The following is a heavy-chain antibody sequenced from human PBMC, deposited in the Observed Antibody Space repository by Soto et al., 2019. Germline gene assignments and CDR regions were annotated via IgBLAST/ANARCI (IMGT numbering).Heavy chain of an antibody. Sequence: EVQLLESGGGLVQPGGSLRLSCAASGFTLRSYAMSWVRQAPGKGLEWVSGLSGSGDNTYYADSVKGRFIISRDNSKNTLYLRMDSLRAEDTAVYYCAKDVGAAGSLYYYYGMDVWGQGTTVTVSS. CDR3: AKDVGAAGSLYYYYGMDV. D-gene: IGHD6-13*01. V-gene: IGHV3-23*01. J-gene: IGHJ6*02. CDR2: LSGSGDNT. CDR1: GFTLRSYA.